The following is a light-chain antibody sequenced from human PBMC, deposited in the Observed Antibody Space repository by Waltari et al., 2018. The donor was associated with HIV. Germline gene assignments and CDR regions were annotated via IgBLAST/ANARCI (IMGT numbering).Light chain of an antibody. CDR2: DVN. CDR3: SSYTGSDTLLGV. J-gene: IGLJ1*01. Sequence: QSALTQPASESGSPGQSISISCTGTSSDVGAYNYVSWYQQHPGQAPKLIIYDVNYRPSGISSRFSGSKSGNTASLTISGLQAEDEADYYCSSYTGSDTLLGVFGTGTKVTVL. CDR1: SSDVGAYNY. V-gene: IGLV2-14*01.